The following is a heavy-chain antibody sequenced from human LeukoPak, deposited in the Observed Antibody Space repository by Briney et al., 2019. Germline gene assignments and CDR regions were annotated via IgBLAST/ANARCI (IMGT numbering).Heavy chain of an antibody. J-gene: IGHJ3*02. Sequence: SETLSLTCTVSGGSISSYYWSWIRQPAGKGLEWIGRIYTSGSTNYNPSLKSRVTMSVDTSKNQFSLKLSSVTAADTAVYYCARLIRITMIVVVFDAFDIWGQGTMVTVSS. CDR2: IYTSGST. V-gene: IGHV4-4*07. CDR1: GGSISSYY. CDR3: ARLIRITMIVVVFDAFDI. D-gene: IGHD3-22*01.